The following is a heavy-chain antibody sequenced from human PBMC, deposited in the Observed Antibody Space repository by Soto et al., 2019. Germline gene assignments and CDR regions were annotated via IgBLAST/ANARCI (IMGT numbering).Heavy chain of an antibody. CDR3: AKDRLSDQHPGYYYYGMDF. V-gene: IGHV3-30*18. D-gene: IGHD3-16*01. Sequence: GGSLRLSCAASGFTFSSYGMHWVRQAPGKGLEWVAVISYDGSNKYYADSVKGRFTISRDNSKNTLYLQMNSLRAEDTAVYYCAKDRLSDQHPGYYYYGMDFSGQGTTVTGSS. J-gene: IGHJ6*02. CDR2: ISYDGSNK. CDR1: GFTFSSYG.